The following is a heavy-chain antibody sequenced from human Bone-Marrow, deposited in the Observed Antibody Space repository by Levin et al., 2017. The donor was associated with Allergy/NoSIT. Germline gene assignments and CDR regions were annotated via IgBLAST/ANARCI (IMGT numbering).Heavy chain of an antibody. CDR3: ARDSGGSGYPDY. Sequence: SETLSLTCTVSGGSTSSFYWSWIRQPAGKGLEWIGRIYSSGRTDYQSSLKSRVTMSLDTSKNQVSLKLASVTAADTALYYCARDSGGSGYPDYWGQGTLVTVSS. J-gene: IGHJ4*02. CDR1: GGSTSSFY. D-gene: IGHD3-22*01. V-gene: IGHV4-4*07. CDR2: IYSSGRT.